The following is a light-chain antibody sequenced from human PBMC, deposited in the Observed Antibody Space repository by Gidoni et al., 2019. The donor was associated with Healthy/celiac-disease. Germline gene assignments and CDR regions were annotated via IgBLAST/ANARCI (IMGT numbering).Light chain of an antibody. CDR1: QSVLYSSNNKNY. CDR3: QQYYSTPPT. V-gene: IGKV4-1*01. J-gene: IGKJ1*01. CDR2: WAS. Sequence: DIVMTQSPDSLAVSLGERATINCKSSQSVLYSSNNKNYLAWYQQKPGQPPKLPIYWASTRESGVPDRFSGSGSGTDFTLTIISLQAEDVAVYYCQQYYSTPPTFGQGTKVEIK.